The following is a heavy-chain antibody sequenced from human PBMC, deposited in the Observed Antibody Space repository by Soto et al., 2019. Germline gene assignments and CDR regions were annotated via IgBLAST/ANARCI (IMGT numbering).Heavy chain of an antibody. CDR2: IKSKTDGETT. Sequence: GGSLRLSCAASGSTFSNAWMNWVRQAPGKGLEWVGRIKSKTDGETTDYAAPVKGRFTISRDDSKNTMYLQMNSLRAEDTAVYYCAKDPWFGELLYVFDYWGQGTLVTVSS. CDR1: GSTFSNAW. D-gene: IGHD3-10*01. V-gene: IGHV3-15*07. CDR3: AKDPWFGELLYVFDY. J-gene: IGHJ4*02.